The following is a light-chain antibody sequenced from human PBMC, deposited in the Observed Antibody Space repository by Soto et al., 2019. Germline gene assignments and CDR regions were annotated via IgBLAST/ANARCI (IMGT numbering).Light chain of an antibody. CDR3: GADHGSGSNFLV. Sequence: QAVLTQPPSASASLGASVTLSCTLSSGYSNYKVDWYQQRPGKGPRFVMRVGTGGIVGSKGDGIPDRFSVLGSGLNRYLTIKNFQEEDESDYHCGADHGSGSNFLVFGAGTKLTVL. CDR2: VGTGGIVG. J-gene: IGLJ3*02. CDR1: SGYSNYK. V-gene: IGLV9-49*01.